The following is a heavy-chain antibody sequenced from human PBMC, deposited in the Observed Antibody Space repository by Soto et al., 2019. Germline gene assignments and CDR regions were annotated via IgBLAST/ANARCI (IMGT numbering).Heavy chain of an antibody. V-gene: IGHV4-39*01. D-gene: IGHD5-12*01. Sequence: SETLSLTCTVSGGSISSSSYYWGWIRQPPGKGLEWIGSIYYSGSTYYNPSLKSRVTISVDTSKNQFSLKLSSVTAADTAVYYCARHGEWLRQKVGNAFDIWGQGTMVTVSS. CDR1: GGSISSSSYY. J-gene: IGHJ3*02. CDR3: ARHGEWLRQKVGNAFDI. CDR2: IYYSGST.